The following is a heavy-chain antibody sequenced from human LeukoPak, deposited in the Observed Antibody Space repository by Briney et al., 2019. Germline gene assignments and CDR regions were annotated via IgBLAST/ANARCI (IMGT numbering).Heavy chain of an antibody. V-gene: IGHV1-2*02. J-gene: IGHJ4*02. D-gene: IGHD2-15*01. CDR2: INANSGAT. CDR3: SREGGYCTGGTCYSGYFDY. Sequence: ASVKVSCKAPGYTFTGYYIHWVRQAPGQGLEWMGWINANSGATNSAQKFQGRVTMTRDTSINTAYMDLSRLTSDDTAVYYCSREGGYCTGGTCYSGYFDYWGQGTLVTVSS. CDR1: GYTFTGYY.